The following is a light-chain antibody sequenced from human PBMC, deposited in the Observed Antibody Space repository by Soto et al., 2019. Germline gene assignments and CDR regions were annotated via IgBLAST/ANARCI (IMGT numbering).Light chain of an antibody. CDR3: SSYTRSTTRV. CDR2: EVS. J-gene: IGLJ2*01. V-gene: IGLV7-46*01. Sequence: QAVVTQEPSLTVSPGGTVTLTCGSSTGAVTSGHFPNWFQQKPGQAPRTLIYEVSNRPSGVSNRFSGSKSANTASLTISGLQAEDEADYYCSSYTRSTTRVFGGGTKLTVL. CDR1: TGAVTSGHF.